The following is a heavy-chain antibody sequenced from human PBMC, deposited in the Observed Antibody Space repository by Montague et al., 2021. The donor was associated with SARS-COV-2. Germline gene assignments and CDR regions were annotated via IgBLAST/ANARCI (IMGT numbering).Heavy chain of an antibody. V-gene: IGHV3-66*01. Sequence: SLRLSCAASGFTVRSNYMSWVRQAPGKGLEWVSVIYSGDSTYHADSVKGRFTISRDNSKNTLYLQMNSLRAEDTAVYYCAARARYYYDMGVWGQGTTVTVSS. CDR3: AARARYYYDMGV. CDR1: GFTVRSNY. J-gene: IGHJ6*02. CDR2: IYSGDST.